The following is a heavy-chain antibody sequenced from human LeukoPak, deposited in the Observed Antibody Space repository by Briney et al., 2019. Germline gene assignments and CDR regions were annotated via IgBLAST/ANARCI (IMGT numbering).Heavy chain of an antibody. Sequence: GGSLRLSCAASGFTFSTYAMSWVRQAQGKGLEWVSAITASGDSTYYADSVKGRFTISRDNSKDTLYLQMNSLRDEDTAAYYCAANGEGSAWHWKYWGQGTLVTVSS. V-gene: IGHV3-23*01. D-gene: IGHD6-19*01. CDR2: ITASGDST. J-gene: IGHJ4*02. CDR1: GFTFSTYA. CDR3: AANGEGSAWHWKY.